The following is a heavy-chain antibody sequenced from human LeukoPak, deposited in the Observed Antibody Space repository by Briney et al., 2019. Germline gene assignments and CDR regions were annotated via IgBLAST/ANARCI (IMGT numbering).Heavy chain of an antibody. D-gene: IGHD3-16*01. CDR2: INHNGNVN. CDR3: ARGGGLDV. J-gene: IGHJ6*02. V-gene: IGHV3-7*03. CDR1: GFPFISYW. Sequence: GSLRLSCAASGFPFISYWMNWARQAPGKGLEWVASINHNGNVNYYVDSVKGRFTISRDNAKNSLYLQMSNLRAEDTAVYFCARGGGLDVWGQGATVTVSS.